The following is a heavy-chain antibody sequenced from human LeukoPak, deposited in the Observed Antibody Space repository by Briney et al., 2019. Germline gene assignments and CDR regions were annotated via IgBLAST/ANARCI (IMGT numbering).Heavy chain of an antibody. CDR3: ARGPLRSWFDP. J-gene: IGHJ5*02. CDR2: INHSGST. Sequence: PETPSLTCAVYGGSFSGYYWSWIRQPPGKGLEWIGEINHSGSTNYNPSLKSRVTISVDTSQNQFSLKLSSVTAADTAVYYCARGPLRSWFDPWGQDTLVTVSS. D-gene: IGHD3-3*01. CDR1: GGSFSGYY. V-gene: IGHV4-34*01.